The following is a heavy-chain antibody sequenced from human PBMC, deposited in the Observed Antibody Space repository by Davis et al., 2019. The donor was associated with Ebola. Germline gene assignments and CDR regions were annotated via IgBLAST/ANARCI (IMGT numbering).Heavy chain of an antibody. Sequence: GGSLRLSCADSVITFSSYAMTWVRQAPGKGLEWVSAISGSGGSTYYADSVKGRFTISRDNSKNTLYLQMNSLRAEDTAVYYCAKVFPSYYYGSGSYGSYYYGMDVWGQGTTVTVSS. CDR1: VITFSSYA. CDR2: ISGSGGST. J-gene: IGHJ6*02. D-gene: IGHD3-10*01. CDR3: AKVFPSYYYGSGSYGSYYYGMDV. V-gene: IGHV3-23*01.